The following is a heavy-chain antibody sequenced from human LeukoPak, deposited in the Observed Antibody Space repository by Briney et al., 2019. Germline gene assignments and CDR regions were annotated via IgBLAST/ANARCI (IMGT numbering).Heavy chain of an antibody. CDR1: GFTFSGFA. V-gene: IGHV3-30-3*01. CDR2: ISHDGNSQ. D-gene: IGHD6-13*01. CDR3: AREYSTNRYRSLRD. J-gene: IGHJ4*02. Sequence: GGSLRLSCAASGFTFSGFAMHWVRQAPGKGLEWVTLISHDGNSQYYADSVKGRFIISRDNSENTLYLQMNSLRPDDTAVYYCAREYSTNRYRSLRDWGQGTLVTVSS.